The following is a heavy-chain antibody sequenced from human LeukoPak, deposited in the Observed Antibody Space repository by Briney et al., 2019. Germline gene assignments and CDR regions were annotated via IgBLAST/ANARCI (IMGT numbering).Heavy chain of an antibody. CDR2: ISWNSGSI. V-gene: IGHV3-9*01. J-gene: IGHJ4*02. CDR1: GFTFDDYA. CDR3: AKEEGSGWYNFDY. D-gene: IGHD6-19*01. Sequence: GGSLRLSCVASGFTFDDYAMHWVRQAPGKGLEWVSGISWNSGSIGYADSVKGRFTISRDNAKNSLYLQMNSLRAEDTALYYCAKEEGSGWYNFDYWGQGTLVTVSS.